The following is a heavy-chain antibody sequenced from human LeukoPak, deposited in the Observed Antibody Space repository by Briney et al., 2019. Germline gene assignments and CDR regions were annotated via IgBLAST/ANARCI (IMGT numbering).Heavy chain of an antibody. V-gene: IGHV3-7*03. D-gene: IGHD3-22*01. J-gene: IGHJ4*02. Sequence: GGSLRLSCAASGFTFSSYWMSWVRQAPGKGLEWVANIKQDGSEKYYVDSVKGRFTISRDNAKNSLYLQMNSLRAEDTAVYYCARNPRIYYYDSWSHDYWGQGTLVTVSS. CDR3: ARNPRIYYYDSWSHDY. CDR2: IKQDGSEK. CDR1: GFTFSSYW.